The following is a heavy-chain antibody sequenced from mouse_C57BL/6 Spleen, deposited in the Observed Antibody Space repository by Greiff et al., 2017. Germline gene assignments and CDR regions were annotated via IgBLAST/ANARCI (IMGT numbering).Heavy chain of an antibody. V-gene: IGHV1-82*01. Sequence: VKLQESGPELVKPGASVKISCKASGYAFSSSWMNWVKQRPGKGLEWIGRIYPGDGDTNYNGKFKGKATLTADKSSSTAYMQLSSLTSEDSAVYCCARDDYGSSFYFDYWGQGTTLTVSS. CDR2: IYPGDGDT. CDR1: GYAFSSSW. CDR3: ARDDYGSSFYFDY. D-gene: IGHD1-1*01. J-gene: IGHJ2*01.